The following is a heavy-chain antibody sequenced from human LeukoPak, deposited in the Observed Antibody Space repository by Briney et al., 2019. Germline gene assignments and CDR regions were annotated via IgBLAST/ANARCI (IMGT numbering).Heavy chain of an antibody. D-gene: IGHD7-27*01. CDR1: GFTFSSYA. J-gene: IGHJ4*02. Sequence: GGSLRLSCAASGFTFSSYAMSWVRQAPGKGLEWVSAISGSGGSTSYADSVKGRSTISRDNSKNTLYLQMNSLRAEDTAVYYCAKDSNWGFLDYWGQGTLVTVSS. CDR3: AKDSNWGFLDY. CDR2: ISGSGGST. V-gene: IGHV3-23*01.